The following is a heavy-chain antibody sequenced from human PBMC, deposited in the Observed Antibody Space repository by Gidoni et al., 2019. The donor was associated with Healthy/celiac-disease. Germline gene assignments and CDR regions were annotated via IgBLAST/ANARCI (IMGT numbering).Heavy chain of an antibody. CDR2: ISSSSSYI. J-gene: IGHJ3*02. Sequence: EVRLVESGGGLVKPGGSLRLSCAASGFTFSSYSMNWVRQAPGKGLEWVSSISSSSSYIYYADSVKGRFTISRDNAKNSLYLQMNSLRAEDTAVYYCAREAYGSGSYHDAFDIWGQGTMVTVSS. CDR1: GFTFSSYS. CDR3: AREAYGSGSYHDAFDI. V-gene: IGHV3-21*01. D-gene: IGHD3-10*01.